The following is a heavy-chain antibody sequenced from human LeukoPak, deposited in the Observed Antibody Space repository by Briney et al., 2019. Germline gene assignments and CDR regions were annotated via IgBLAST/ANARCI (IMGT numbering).Heavy chain of an antibody. V-gene: IGHV3-33*01. D-gene: IGHD4-11*01. CDR2: IWSDGSNR. CDR1: GFIYSHFG. CDR3: ARDDQRGFDYSNSLKY. J-gene: IGHJ4*01. Sequence: GGSLRLSCAASGFIYSHFGMLWVRQAPGKGLEWVAFIWSDGSNRFYAGSVKGRFTISRDNSQNTLFLQMNSLRAEDTAMYYCARDDQRGFDYSNSLKYWGHGTLVTVSS.